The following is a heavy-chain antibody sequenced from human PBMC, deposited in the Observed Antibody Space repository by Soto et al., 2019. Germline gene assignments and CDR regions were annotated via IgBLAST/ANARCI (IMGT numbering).Heavy chain of an antibody. CDR2: ISSSSSTI. CDR1: GFTFSSYS. J-gene: IGHJ5*02. CDR3: ARDGMVVAAINNWFDP. Sequence: PGGSLRLSCAASGFTFSSYSMNWVRQAPGKGLEWVSYISSSSSTIYYADSVKGRFTISRDNAKNSLYLQMNSLRAEDTAVYYCARDGMVVAAINNWFDPWGQGTLVTVSS. V-gene: IGHV3-48*01. D-gene: IGHD2-15*01.